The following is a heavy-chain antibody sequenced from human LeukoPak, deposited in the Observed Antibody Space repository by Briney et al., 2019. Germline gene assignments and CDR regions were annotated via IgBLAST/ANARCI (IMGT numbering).Heavy chain of an antibody. Sequence: SETLSLPCTVSGYSIISGYYWGWLRQPPGKGLEWIGSIYHSGSTYYNPSLKSRVTISIDTSTNQFSLKLSSVTAAETAVYYCARTPTGEKYFDYWGQGTLVTVSS. J-gene: IGHJ4*02. CDR2: IYHSGST. CDR1: GYSIISGYY. D-gene: IGHD7-27*01. V-gene: IGHV4-38-2*02. CDR3: ARTPTGEKYFDY.